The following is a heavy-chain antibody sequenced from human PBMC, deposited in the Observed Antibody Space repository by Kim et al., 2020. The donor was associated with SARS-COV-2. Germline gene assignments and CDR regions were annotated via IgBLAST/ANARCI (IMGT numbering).Heavy chain of an antibody. CDR1: GFSFSTYA. CDR3: ARLISGSYYAANDY. CDR2: ISYDGNND. J-gene: IGHJ4*02. Sequence: GGSLRLSCAASGFSFSTYAIHWVRQAPGKGLEWVAVISYDGNNDYYADSMKGRFTISRDNSKNTLYLQMNSLRAEDTAVYYCARLISGSYYAANDYWGQGTLVTVSS. D-gene: IGHD1-26*01. V-gene: IGHV3-30*04.